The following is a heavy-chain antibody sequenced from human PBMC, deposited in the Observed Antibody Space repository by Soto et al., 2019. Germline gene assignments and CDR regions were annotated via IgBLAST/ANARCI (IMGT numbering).Heavy chain of an antibody. J-gene: IGHJ6*02. D-gene: IGHD2-8*01. V-gene: IGHV3-30*18. CDR3: AKGDLLQDIVLMVYATAEYGMDV. CDR2: ISYDGSNK. Sequence: GGSLRLSCAASGFTFSSYGMHWVRQAPGKGLEWVAVISYDGSNKYYADSVKGRFTISRDNSKNTLYLQMNSLRAEDTAVYYCAKGDLLQDIVLMVYATAEYGMDVWGQGTTVTVSS. CDR1: GFTFSSYG.